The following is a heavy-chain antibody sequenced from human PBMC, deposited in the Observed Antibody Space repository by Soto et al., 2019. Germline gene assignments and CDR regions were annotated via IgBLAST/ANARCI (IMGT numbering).Heavy chain of an antibody. V-gene: IGHV4-34*01. CDR1: GGSFSGYY. Sequence: SETLSLTCAVYGGSFSGYYWSWIRQPPGKGLEWIGEINHSGSTNYNPSLKSRVTISVDTSKNQFSLKLSSVTAADTAVYYCARSNLLRFLEWLYYGMDVWGQGTTVTVSS. D-gene: IGHD3-3*01. CDR2: INHSGST. J-gene: IGHJ6*02. CDR3: ARSNLLRFLEWLYYGMDV.